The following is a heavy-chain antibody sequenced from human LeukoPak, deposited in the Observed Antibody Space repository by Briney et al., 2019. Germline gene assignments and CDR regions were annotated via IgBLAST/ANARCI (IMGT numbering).Heavy chain of an antibody. CDR2: IIPILGIA. V-gene: IGHV1-69*04. D-gene: IGHD6-13*01. Sequence: SVKVSCKASGGTFSSYAISWVRQAPGQGLEWMGRIIPILGIANYAQKFQGRVTITADESTSTAYMELSSLRSEDTAVYYCARRGSSSWYGWFDPWGQGTLVTVSS. J-gene: IGHJ5*02. CDR3: ARRGSSSWYGWFDP. CDR1: GGTFSSYA.